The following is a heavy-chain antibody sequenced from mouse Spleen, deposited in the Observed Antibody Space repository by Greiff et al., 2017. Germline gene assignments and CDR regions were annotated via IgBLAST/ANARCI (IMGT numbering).Heavy chain of an antibody. CDR3: ARSVLYYFDY. CDR2: IHPNSGST. J-gene: IGHJ2*01. V-gene: IGHV1-64*01. Sequence: QVQLQQPGAELVKPGASVKLSCKASGYTFTSYLMHWVKQRPGQGLEWIGMIHPNSGSTNYNEKFKSKATLTVDKSSSTAYMQLSSLTSEDSAVYYCARSVLYYFDYWGQGTTLTVSS. CDR1: GYTFTSYL.